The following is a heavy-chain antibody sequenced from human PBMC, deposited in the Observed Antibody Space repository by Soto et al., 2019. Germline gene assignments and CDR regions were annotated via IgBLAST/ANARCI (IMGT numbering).Heavy chain of an antibody. CDR3: ARVRITGTTGRYFDL. CDR1: GFTFSSYW. V-gene: IGHV3-74*01. D-gene: IGHD1-7*01. Sequence: EVQLVESGGGLVQPGGSLRLSCAASGFTFSSYWMHWVRQAPGKGLVWVSRINSDGSSTSYADSVKGRFTISRDNAKNTLYLQMNSLRAEDTAVYYCARVRITGTTGRYFDLWGRGTLVTVSS. CDR2: INSDGSST. J-gene: IGHJ2*01.